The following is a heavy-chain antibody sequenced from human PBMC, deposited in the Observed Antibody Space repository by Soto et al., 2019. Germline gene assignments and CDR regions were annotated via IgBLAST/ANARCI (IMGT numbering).Heavy chain of an antibody. V-gene: IGHV5-51*01. CDR2: IYPGDSDT. Sequence: PGESLKISCKGAGYSFTSYWIGWVRQMPGKGLEWMGIIYPGDSDTRYSPSFQGQVTISADKSISTAYLQWSSLKASDTAMYYCARRVGGYSSGHWFDPWGQGTLVTVSS. J-gene: IGHJ5*02. CDR1: GYSFTSYW. CDR3: ARRVGGYSSGHWFDP. D-gene: IGHD5-18*01.